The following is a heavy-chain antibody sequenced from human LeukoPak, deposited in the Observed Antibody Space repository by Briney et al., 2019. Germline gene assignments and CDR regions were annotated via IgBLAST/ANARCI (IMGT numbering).Heavy chain of an antibody. CDR1: GGSISSYY. CDR3: ARAPLGGGRKGRYYFDY. Sequence: SETLSLTCTVSGGSISSYYWSWIRQPAGKGLEWFGRIYTSGSTNYNPSLKSRVTMSVDTSKNQFSLKLSSVTAADTAVYYCARAPLGGGRKGRYYFDYWGQGTLVTVSS. CDR2: IYTSGST. J-gene: IGHJ4*02. V-gene: IGHV4-4*07. D-gene: IGHD2-15*01.